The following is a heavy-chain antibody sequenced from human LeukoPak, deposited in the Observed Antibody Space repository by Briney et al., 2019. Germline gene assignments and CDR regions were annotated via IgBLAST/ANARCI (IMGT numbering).Heavy chain of an antibody. Sequence: ASVKVSCKASGYTFTDYYMHWVGQAPGQGFEWMGWINPNTGGTNYAQKFQGRVTMTRDTSITTAYMELSRLRSDDTAVYYCARDGGLDYWGQGTLVTVSS. D-gene: IGHD3-3*01. CDR1: GYTFTDYY. J-gene: IGHJ4*02. CDR3: ARDGGLDY. V-gene: IGHV1-2*02. CDR2: INPNTGGT.